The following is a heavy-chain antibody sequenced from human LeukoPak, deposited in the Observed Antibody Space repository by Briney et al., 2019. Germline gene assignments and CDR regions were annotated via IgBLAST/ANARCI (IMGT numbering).Heavy chain of an antibody. D-gene: IGHD2-2*01. CDR2: INHSGST. CDR3: ARHNLELVPAAENWFDP. Sequence: SETLSFTCAVYGGSFSGYYWSWIRQPPGKGLEWIGEINHSGSTNYNPSLKSRVTISVDTSKNQFSLKLSSVTAADTAVYYCARHNLELVPAAENWFDPWGQGTLVTVSS. CDR1: GGSFSGYY. V-gene: IGHV4-34*01. J-gene: IGHJ5*02.